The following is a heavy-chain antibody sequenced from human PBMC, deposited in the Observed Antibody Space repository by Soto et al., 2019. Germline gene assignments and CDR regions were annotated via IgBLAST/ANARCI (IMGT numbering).Heavy chain of an antibody. CDR2: ISASGGST. CDR1: GFTFSNYP. V-gene: IGHV3-23*01. J-gene: IGHJ4*02. CDR3: AKEQTHSEADTSSIFDY. Sequence: EVQLLETGGGFVEPGWSLRLSCAASGFTFSNYPMTWVRQAPGKGLEWVASISASGGSTYYADSVKGRFTNSRDNPKNTISLQMNSLRDEDTAVYYCAKEQTHSEADTSSIFDYWGQGTLVTVSS. D-gene: IGHD2-2*01.